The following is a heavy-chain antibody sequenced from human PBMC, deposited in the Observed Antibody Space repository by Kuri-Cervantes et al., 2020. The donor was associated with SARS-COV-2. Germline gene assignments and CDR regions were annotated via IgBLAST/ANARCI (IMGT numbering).Heavy chain of an antibody. V-gene: IGHV6-1*01. D-gene: IGHD2-15*01. CDR3: AREVYCNGGSCYGDNWFDP. J-gene: IGHJ5*02. CDR2: TYYRSKWYN. CDR1: GDSVSNNIGA. Sequence: SQTLSLTCAISGDSVSNNIGAWNWIRQSPERGLEWLGRTYYRSKWYNDYATSVQSRISINSDTSKNQFSLHLKSVTPEDTAVYYCAREVYCNGGSCYGDNWFDPWGQGTLVTVSS.